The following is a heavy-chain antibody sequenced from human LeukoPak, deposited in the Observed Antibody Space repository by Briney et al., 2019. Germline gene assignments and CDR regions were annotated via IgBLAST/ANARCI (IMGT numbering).Heavy chain of an antibody. D-gene: IGHD3-22*01. CDR3: ATDRVRKEYYDSSGYLYYFDY. CDR1: GYTLTELS. CDR2: LDPEDGET. Sequence: ASVKVSCKVSGYTLTELSMHWVRQAPGKGLEWMGGLDPEDGETIYAQKFQGRVTMTEDTSTDTAYMELSSLRSEDTAVYYCATDRVRKEYYDSSGYLYYFDYWGQGTLVTVSS. V-gene: IGHV1-24*01. J-gene: IGHJ4*02.